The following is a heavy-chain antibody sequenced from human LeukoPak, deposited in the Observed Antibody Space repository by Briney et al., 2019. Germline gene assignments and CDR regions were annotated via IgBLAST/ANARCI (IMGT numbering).Heavy chain of an antibody. CDR3: ASAPRIAVAGSYYYYGMDV. J-gene: IGHJ6*02. D-gene: IGHD6-19*01. CDR2: INHSGST. Sequence: PSETLSLTCAVYGGSFSGYYWSWIRQPPGKGLEWIGEINHSGSTNYNPSLKSRVTISVDTSKNQFSLKLSSVTAADTAVYYCASAPRIAVAGSYYYYGMDVWGQGTTVTVSS. V-gene: IGHV4-34*01. CDR1: GGSFSGYY.